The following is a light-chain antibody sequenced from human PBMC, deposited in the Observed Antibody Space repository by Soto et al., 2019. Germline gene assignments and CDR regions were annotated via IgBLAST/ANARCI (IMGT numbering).Light chain of an antibody. Sequence: DIQMTQSPSTLAASVGRRGTSTCRASQSVTTWLAWYQQKPGKAAKLLIYKASNLESGLPSRFTGSGSGTEFTLTISSLQSDDFATYYCQPYSTYPITVGPGTRLEIK. CDR2: KAS. V-gene: IGKV1-5*03. CDR1: QSVTTW. J-gene: IGKJ5*01. CDR3: QPYSTYPIT.